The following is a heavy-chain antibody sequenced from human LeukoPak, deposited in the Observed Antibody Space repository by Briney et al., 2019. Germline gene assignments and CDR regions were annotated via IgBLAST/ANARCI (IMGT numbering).Heavy chain of an antibody. V-gene: IGHV1-18*01. D-gene: IGHD2-15*01. CDR3: ATYCSGGSCYLERYYYGMDV. J-gene: IGHJ6*02. CDR2: ISAYNGNT. CDR1: GYTFTSYG. Sequence: PRASVKVSCKASGYTFTSYGISWVRQAPGQGLEWMGWISAYNGNTNYAQKLQGRVTMTTDTSTSTAYMELRSLRSDDTAVYYCATYCSGGSCYLERYYYGMDVWGQGTTVTVSS.